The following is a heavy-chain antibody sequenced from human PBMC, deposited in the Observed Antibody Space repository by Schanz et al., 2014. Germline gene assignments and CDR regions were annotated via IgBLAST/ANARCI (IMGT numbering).Heavy chain of an antibody. V-gene: IGHV3-23*04. J-gene: IGHJ4*02. Sequence: EVPLVESGGGLVQPGGSLRLSCTASGFTFSSYSMNWVRQAPGKGLEWVSAMNESHSTIYYADSVRGRFTISRDNAENTLFLQMNSLRAEDTAVYYCARKVVATIGGYYDNWGQGTLVIVSS. CDR1: GFTFSSYS. D-gene: IGHD5-12*01. CDR2: MNESHSTI. CDR3: ARKVVATIGGYYDN.